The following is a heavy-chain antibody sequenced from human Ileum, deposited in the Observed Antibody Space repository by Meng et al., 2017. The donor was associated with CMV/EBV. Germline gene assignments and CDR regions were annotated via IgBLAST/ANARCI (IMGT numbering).Heavy chain of an antibody. J-gene: IGHJ3*01. Sequence: SETLSLTCIVSGGSVSSSSDYWGWIRQPPGKGLEWIGSIFSGTTHYNPSLGSRVIISVDRSKSQVSLRLSSVTAADTAVYYCARRLCFGTRCPPVAFDVWGQGTVVTVSS. CDR3: ARRLCFGTRCPPVAFDV. D-gene: IGHD2-2*01. CDR2: IFSGTT. V-gene: IGHV4-39*07. CDR1: GGSVSSSSDY.